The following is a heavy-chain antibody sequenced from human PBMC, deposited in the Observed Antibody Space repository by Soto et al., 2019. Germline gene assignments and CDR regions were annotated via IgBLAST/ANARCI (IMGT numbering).Heavy chain of an antibody. CDR1: GGSVSSGSYY. J-gene: IGHJ4*02. CDR3: ARVGIVGATTDY. V-gene: IGHV4-61*01. D-gene: IGHD1-26*01. CDR2: IYYSGST. Sequence: PSETLSLTCTVSGGSVSSGSYYWSWIRQPPGKGLEWIGYIYYSGSTNYNPSLKSRVTISVDTSKNQFSLKLSSVTAADTAAYYCARVGIVGATTDYWGQGTLVTVSS.